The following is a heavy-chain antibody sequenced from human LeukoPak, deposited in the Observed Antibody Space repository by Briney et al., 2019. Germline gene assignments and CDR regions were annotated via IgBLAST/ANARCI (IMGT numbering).Heavy chain of an antibody. CDR3: ARGYSSGWHNDAFDI. V-gene: IGHV3-48*03. J-gene: IGHJ3*02. CDR1: GFTFSSYE. D-gene: IGHD6-19*01. Sequence: AGGSLRLSCAASGFTFSSYEMNWVRQAPGKGLEWVSYISSSGSTIYYADSVKGRFTISRDNAKNSLYLQMNSLRAEDTAVYYCARGYSSGWHNDAFDIWGQGTMVTVSS. CDR2: ISSSGSTI.